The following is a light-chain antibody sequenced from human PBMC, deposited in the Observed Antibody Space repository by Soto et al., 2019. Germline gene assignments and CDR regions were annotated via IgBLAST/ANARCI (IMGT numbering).Light chain of an antibody. Sequence: DIVMTQSPLSLPVTPGEPASISCRSSQSLLHSNGYNYLDWYLQKPGQSPQLLIYLGSNRASGVPDRFSGSESATDFTLKISRVEAEDVGVYYCMQALQTPTFGQGTKVEIK. V-gene: IGKV2-28*01. CDR2: LGS. CDR1: QSLLHSNGYNY. J-gene: IGKJ1*01. CDR3: MQALQTPT.